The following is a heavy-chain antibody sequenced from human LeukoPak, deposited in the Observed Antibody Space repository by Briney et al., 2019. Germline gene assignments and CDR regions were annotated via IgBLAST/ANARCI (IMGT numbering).Heavy chain of an antibody. V-gene: IGHV1-46*01. J-gene: IGHJ5*02. Sequence: GASVKVSCTSFGYTFTSNYMHWVRQAPGQGPEGMGVISPSGASTTYAQTCQGRVNLTRDMSTRTDYLALSSLRSEDTAVYYCARHNSVRDEAWWFSPWGQGTLVTVSS. CDR1: GYTFTSNY. CDR2: ISPSGAST. CDR3: ARHNSVRDEAWWFSP. D-gene: IGHD5-24*01.